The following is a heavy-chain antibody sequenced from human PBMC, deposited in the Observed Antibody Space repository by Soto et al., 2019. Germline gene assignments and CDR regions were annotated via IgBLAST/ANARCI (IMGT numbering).Heavy chain of an antibody. CDR2: ISGNGGGS. V-gene: IGHV3-23*01. Sequence: GSLRLSCAAFGFTFSSYAMNWVRQAPGKGLEWVSAISGNGGGSYYADSVKGRFTISRDNSKNTLYLQINSLRAEDTAKYYCATGLRYCSGGSCYSGSLHWGQGTLVTVSS. J-gene: IGHJ4*02. CDR3: ATGLRYCSGGSCYSGSLH. D-gene: IGHD2-15*01. CDR1: GFTFSSYA.